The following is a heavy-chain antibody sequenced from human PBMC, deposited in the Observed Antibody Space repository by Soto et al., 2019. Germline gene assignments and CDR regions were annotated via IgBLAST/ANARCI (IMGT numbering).Heavy chain of an antibody. CDR2: ISYDGSNK. CDR3: EKGLNY. D-gene: IGHD2-8*01. J-gene: IGHJ4*02. CDR1: GFTFSSYG. V-gene: IGHV3-30*18. Sequence: QVQLVESGGGVVQPGRSLRLSCAASGFTFSSYGMHWVRQAPGKGLEWVAVISYDGSNKYYADSVKGRFTISRDNSKNTLYVKINSLRAEDTDLYYFEKGLNYGGQGTRGTVSS.